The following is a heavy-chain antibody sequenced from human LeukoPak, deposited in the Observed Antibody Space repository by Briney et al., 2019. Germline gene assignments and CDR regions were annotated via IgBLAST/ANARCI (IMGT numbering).Heavy chain of an antibody. J-gene: IGHJ4*02. CDR2: ISSGGRT. D-gene: IGHD3-3*02. V-gene: IGHV4-34*01. Sequence: SETLSLTCAVYGGSFSGYYWTWIRQSPVKGLEWIGEISSGGRTNDNPSLKSRVSISVDTSKSQFSLNLSTVTAADTAVYYCARVVQRRTTGDIFGRYFDFWGQGSLVTVSS. CDR3: ARVVQRRTTGDIFGRYFDF. CDR1: GGSFSGYY.